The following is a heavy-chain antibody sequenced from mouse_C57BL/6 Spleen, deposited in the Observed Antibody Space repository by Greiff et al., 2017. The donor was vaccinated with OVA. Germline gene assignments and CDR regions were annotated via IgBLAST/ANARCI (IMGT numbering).Heavy chain of an antibody. D-gene: IGHD3-3*01. CDR2: INPNNGGT. J-gene: IGHJ1*03. CDR1: GYTFTDYN. V-gene: IGHV1-18*01. CDR3: ARGTRYFDV. Sequence: EVKLMESGPELVKPGASVKIPCKASGYTFTDYNMDWVKQSHGKSLEWIGDINPNNGGTIYNQKFKGKATLTVDKSSSTAYMELRSLTSEDTAVYYCARGTRYFDVWGTGTTVTVSS.